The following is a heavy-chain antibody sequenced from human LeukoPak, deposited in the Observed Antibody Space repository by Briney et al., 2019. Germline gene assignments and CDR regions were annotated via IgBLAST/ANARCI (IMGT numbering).Heavy chain of an antibody. CDR2: ISYDGSNK. V-gene: IGHV3-30*18. J-gene: IGHJ4*02. Sequence: GGSLRLSCAASGFTFSNYGMHWVRQAPGKGLEWVTFISYDGSNKYYADSVKGRFTISRDNSKNTLYLQMNSLRAEDTAVYYCAEDATWVDTAMVTYFDYWGQGTLVTVSS. D-gene: IGHD5-18*01. CDR1: GFTFSNYG. CDR3: AEDATWVDTAMVTYFDY.